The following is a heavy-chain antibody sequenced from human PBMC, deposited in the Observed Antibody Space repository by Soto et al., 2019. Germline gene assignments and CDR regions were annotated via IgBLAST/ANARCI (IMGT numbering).Heavy chain of an antibody. J-gene: IGHJ3*02. CDR3: ASNDYDSSGYYGAFDI. V-gene: IGHV4-31*03. CDR1: GDSISSGGYY. CDR2: IYYSGST. D-gene: IGHD3-22*01. Sequence: QVQLQESGPGLVKPSQTLSLTCTVSGDSISSGGYYWSWIRQHPGKGLEWIGYIYYSGSTYYNPSLQSRLTISVDTSKNQCSLKLSSVTAADTAVYYCASNDYDSSGYYGAFDIWGQGTMVTVSS.